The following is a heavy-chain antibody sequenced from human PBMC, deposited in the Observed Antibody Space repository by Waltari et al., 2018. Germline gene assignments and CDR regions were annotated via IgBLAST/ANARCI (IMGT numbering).Heavy chain of an antibody. CDR2: ISGDNGNT. CDR3: ARDRSPIAVAHHAVDY. V-gene: IGHV1-18*03. CDR1: GYTFTSYG. J-gene: IGHJ4*02. D-gene: IGHD6-19*01. Sequence: LVQSGAEVKKPGASVKVSCKASGYTFTSYGISWVRQAPGQGLEGMGRISGDNGNTNYAQKLQGRGIITTDTSTSTAYMEQRSLRSDDMAVYYCARDRSPIAVAHHAVDYWGQGTLVTVSS.